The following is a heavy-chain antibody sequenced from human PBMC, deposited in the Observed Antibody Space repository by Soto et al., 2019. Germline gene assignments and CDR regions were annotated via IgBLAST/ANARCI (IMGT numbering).Heavy chain of an antibody. J-gene: IGHJ6*02. V-gene: IGHV4-4*07. CDR3: AREVMGFRVRHSSSSGGYYGMDV. CDR1: GGSISSYY. D-gene: IGHD6-6*01. Sequence: SETLSLTCTVSGGSISSYYWSWIRQPAGKGLEWIGRIYTSGSTNYNPSLKSRVTMSADTSKNQFSLKLSSVTAADTAVYYCAREVMGFRVRHSSSSGGYYGMDVWGQGTTVTVSS. CDR2: IYTSGST.